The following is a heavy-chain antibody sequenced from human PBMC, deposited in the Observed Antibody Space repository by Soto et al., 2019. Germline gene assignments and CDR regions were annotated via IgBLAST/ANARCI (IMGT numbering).Heavy chain of an antibody. Sequence: ASVKVSCKASGYTFIDYYIHWVRQAPGQGLEWMGWINPRNGATNYAQKFQGRVTMTRDTSSTTAYMELSGLRPDDTAVYYCARLPPPGVYYYAMDVWGQGTTVTVSS. CDR3: ARLPPPGVYYYAMDV. CDR1: GYTFIDYY. V-gene: IGHV1-2*02. D-gene: IGHD2-8*01. J-gene: IGHJ6*02. CDR2: INPRNGAT.